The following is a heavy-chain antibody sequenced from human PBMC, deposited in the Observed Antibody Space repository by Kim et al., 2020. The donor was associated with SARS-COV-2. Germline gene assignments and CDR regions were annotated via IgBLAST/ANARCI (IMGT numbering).Heavy chain of an antibody. CDR3: ARSLRSEEGMDV. CDR2: IYHSGST. V-gene: IGHV4-38-2*02. Sequence: SETLSLTCTVSGYSISSGYYWGWIRQPPGKGLEWIGSIYHSGSTYYNPSLKSRVTISVDTSKNQFSLKLSSVTAADTAVYYCARSLRSEEGMDVWGQGTT. CDR1: GYSISSGYY. J-gene: IGHJ6*02.